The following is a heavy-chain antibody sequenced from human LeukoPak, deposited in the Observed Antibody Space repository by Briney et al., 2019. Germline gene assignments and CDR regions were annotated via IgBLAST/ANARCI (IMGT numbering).Heavy chain of an antibody. V-gene: IGHV4-59*01. CDR1: GGSISSYY. CDR2: IYYSGST. Sequence: SETLSLTCTVPGGSISSYYWSWIRQPPGKGLEWIGYIYYSGSTNYNPSLKSRVTISVDTSKNQFSLKLSSVTAADTAVYYCASLLNYYDSSGYHGVGWFDPWGQGTLVTVSS. J-gene: IGHJ5*02. D-gene: IGHD3-22*01. CDR3: ASLLNYYDSSGYHGVGWFDP.